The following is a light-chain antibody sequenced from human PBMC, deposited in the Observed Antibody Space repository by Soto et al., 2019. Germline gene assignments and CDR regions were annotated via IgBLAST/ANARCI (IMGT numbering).Light chain of an antibody. CDR2: DAS. CDR3: QQYNRYAVT. Sequence: IQLTQSPSTLSASVGDRVTISCRASQSISSWLAWYQQKPGQAPKLLIYDASTLQSGVPSRFSASGSGTEFALTISGLQPDDFAVYYCQQYNRYAVTFGQGTKVDI. CDR1: QSISSW. V-gene: IGKV1-5*01. J-gene: IGKJ1*01.